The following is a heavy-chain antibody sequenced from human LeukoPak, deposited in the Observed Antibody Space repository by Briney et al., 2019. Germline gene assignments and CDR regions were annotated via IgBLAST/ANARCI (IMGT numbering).Heavy chain of an antibody. CDR3: ARSRAVTTGYFQH. Sequence: ASVKVSCKASGGTFSSYAISWVRQAPGQGLEWMGGIIPIFGTANYTQKFQGRVTITADESTSTAYMELSSLRSEDTAVYYCARSRAVTTGYFQHWGQGTLVTVSS. J-gene: IGHJ1*01. CDR1: GGTFSSYA. CDR2: IIPIFGTA. D-gene: IGHD4-11*01. V-gene: IGHV1-69*13.